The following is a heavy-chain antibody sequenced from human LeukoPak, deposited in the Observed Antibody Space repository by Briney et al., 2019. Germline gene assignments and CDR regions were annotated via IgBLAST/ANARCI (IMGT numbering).Heavy chain of an antibody. D-gene: IGHD5-18*01. V-gene: IGHV4-39*07. Sequence: SETLSLTCSVSGGSIRSSSYFWGWVRQPPGKGLEWIGSFSYTENTYYNPSLKSRVTISVDTSKNQFSLKLNSVSAADTAVYYCVRIERSGYSYGFVGYWGQGTPVTVSS. J-gene: IGHJ4*02. CDR1: GGSIRSSSYF. CDR3: VRIERSGYSYGFVGY. CDR2: FSYTENT.